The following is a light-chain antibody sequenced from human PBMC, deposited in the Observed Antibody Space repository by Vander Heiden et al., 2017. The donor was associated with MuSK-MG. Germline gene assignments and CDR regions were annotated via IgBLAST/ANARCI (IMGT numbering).Light chain of an antibody. CDR1: SPNIGAGYD. V-gene: IGLV1-40*01. J-gene: IGLJ2*01. Sequence: SVLTPPPSVSGAPGQRVTISCPGSSPNIGAGYDVHWYQQLPGPAPKLLIYGNRNRPSGVPDRFSGSKSGTSAPLAITGLQAEDEADYYCQSDDSSLSGVVFGGGTKLTVL. CDR3: QSDDSSLSGVV. CDR2: GNR.